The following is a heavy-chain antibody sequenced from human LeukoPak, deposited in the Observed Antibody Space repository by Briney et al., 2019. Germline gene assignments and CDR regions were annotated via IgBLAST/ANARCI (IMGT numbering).Heavy chain of an antibody. CDR1: GFTFDDYA. Sequence: GGSLRLSCAAAGFTFDDYAMHWVRQAPGKGLEWVSTINWNSGRMEYADSVKGRFTISRDNAKNSLYLQMNSLRDEDTALYYCANDGQRRAVSVVTYMDVWGKGTTVTVSS. CDR3: ANDGQRRAVSVVTYMDV. J-gene: IGHJ6*03. V-gene: IGHV3-9*01. D-gene: IGHD6-19*01. CDR2: INWNSGRM.